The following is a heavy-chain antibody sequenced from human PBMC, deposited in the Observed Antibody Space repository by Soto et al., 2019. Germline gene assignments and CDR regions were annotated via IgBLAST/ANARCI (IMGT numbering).Heavy chain of an antibody. CDR2: IYYSGST. V-gene: IGHV4-59*01. CDR3: ARDLSEEGFDT. CDR1: GGSISSYY. Sequence: PSETLSLTCTVSGGSISSYYWSWIRQPPGKGLEWIGYIYYSGSTNYNPSLKSRVTISVDTSKNQFSLKLSSVTAADTAVYYCARDLSEEGFDTWGQGTLVTVSS. J-gene: IGHJ5*02.